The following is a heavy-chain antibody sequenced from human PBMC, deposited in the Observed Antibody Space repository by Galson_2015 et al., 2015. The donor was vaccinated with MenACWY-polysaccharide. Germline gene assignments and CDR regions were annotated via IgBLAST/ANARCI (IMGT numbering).Heavy chain of an antibody. Sequence: SLRLSCAASGFPFSSYGMSWVRQAPGKGLEWVSAISVTGGGTYYADSVKGRFTISRDNSKNTLSLQMNSLRVEDTAVYYCAKRSGLTACTVLAYWSQTSVGTVSS. D-gene: IGHD6-13*01. CDR3: AKRSGLTACTVLAY. J-gene: IGHJ4*02. V-gene: IGHV3-23*01. CDR2: ISVTGGGT. CDR1: GFPFSSYG.